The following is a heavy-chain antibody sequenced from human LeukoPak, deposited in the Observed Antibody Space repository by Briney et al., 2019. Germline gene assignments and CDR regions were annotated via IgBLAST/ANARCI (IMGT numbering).Heavy chain of an antibody. CDR1: GGSISSYY. J-gene: IGHJ5*02. CDR2: IYYSGST. Sequence: SETLSLTCTVSGGSISSYYWSWIRQPPGKGLEWIGYIYYSGSTNYNPSLKSRVTISVDTSKNQFSLKLSSVTAADTAVYYCARAGYSSSWYWFDPWGQGTLVTVSS. D-gene: IGHD6-13*01. V-gene: IGHV4-59*08. CDR3: ARAGYSSSWYWFDP.